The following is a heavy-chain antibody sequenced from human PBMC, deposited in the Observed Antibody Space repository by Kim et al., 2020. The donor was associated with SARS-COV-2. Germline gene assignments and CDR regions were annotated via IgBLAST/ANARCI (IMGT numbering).Heavy chain of an antibody. CDR2: TSPDGTNI. Sequence: GGSLRLSCAASGFTLNNAWMSWIRQAPGKGLQWVASTSPDGTNIYYVDSVKGRFTISRDNGKNSLYLQMNYLRAEDTAVYYCTGWVGSLNYWGQGVLVSVSS. CDR1: GFTLNNAW. V-gene: IGHV3-7*03. J-gene: IGHJ4*02. D-gene: IGHD1-1*01. CDR3: TGWVGSLNY.